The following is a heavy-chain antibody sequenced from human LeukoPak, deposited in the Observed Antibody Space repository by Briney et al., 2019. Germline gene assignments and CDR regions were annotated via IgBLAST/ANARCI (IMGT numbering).Heavy chain of an antibody. J-gene: IGHJ5*02. CDR2: IYYSGST. Sequence: PPQTLSLTCTASGGSISSGGYYWSWIRQHPGKGLEWIGYIYYSGSTYYNPSLKSRVTISVDTSKNQFSLKLSSVTAADTAVYYCARGNYGDYRWFDPWGQGTLVTVSS. CDR1: GGSISSGGYY. V-gene: IGHV4-31*03. D-gene: IGHD4-17*01. CDR3: ARGNYGDYRWFDP.